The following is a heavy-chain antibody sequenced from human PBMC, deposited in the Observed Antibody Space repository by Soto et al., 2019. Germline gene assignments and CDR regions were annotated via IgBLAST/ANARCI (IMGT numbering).Heavy chain of an antibody. CDR2: IYYSGST. Sequence: SETLSLTCSVSGGSISSSYWTWIRQPPGKGLEWIGYIYYSGSTNYNPSLKSRVSISVATSENQFSLKLSSVTAADTAVYYCARATNWNYFPADCWGQGTLVTVSS. CDR3: ARATNWNYFPADC. V-gene: IGHV4-59*01. J-gene: IGHJ4*02. CDR1: GGSISSSY. D-gene: IGHD1-7*01.